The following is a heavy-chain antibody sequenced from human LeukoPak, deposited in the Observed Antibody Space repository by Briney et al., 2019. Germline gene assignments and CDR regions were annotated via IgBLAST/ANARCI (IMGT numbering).Heavy chain of an antibody. CDR1: GFTFSSYW. CDR3: ARAALYCSSTSSYTGENWFDP. Sequence: PGGSLRLSCAASGFTFSSYWMHWVRQAPGKGLVWVSRINSDGSSTSYADSVKGRFTISRDNAKNTLYLQMNSLRAEDTAVYYCARAALYCSSTSSYTGENWFDPWGQGTLVTVSS. D-gene: IGHD2-2*02. CDR2: INSDGSST. J-gene: IGHJ5*02. V-gene: IGHV3-74*01.